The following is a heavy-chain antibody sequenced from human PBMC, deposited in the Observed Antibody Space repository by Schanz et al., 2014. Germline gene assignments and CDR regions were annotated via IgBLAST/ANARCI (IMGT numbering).Heavy chain of an antibody. V-gene: IGHV3-30*02. CDR1: GFTFSSYG. J-gene: IGHJ5*02. D-gene: IGHD1-1*01. CDR2: IGFDGSDK. Sequence: QVQLVESGGGVVQPGGSLRLSCAASGFTFSSYGMHWVRQAPGKGVEWVTFIGFDGSDKYYADSVMGRFSVATDNSKITLYLQRNSPRADCPAVYYCAKDQLANSRGSRYNWFVPWGQGALVTVSS. CDR3: AKDQLANSRGSRYNWFVP.